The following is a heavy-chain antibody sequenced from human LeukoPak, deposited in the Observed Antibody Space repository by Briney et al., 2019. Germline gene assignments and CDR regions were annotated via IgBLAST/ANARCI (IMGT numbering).Heavy chain of an antibody. CDR1: GYILASYG. CDR2: VSTNDGNT. Sequence: ASVKVSCKASGYILASYGISWVRQAPGQGLEWMGWVSTNDGNTVYAQRLQGRVTMTTDTSTSVAYMELRSLTSDDTAVYYCTRAPPGMTMMTDYWGQGTLVTVSS. D-gene: IGHD3-22*01. J-gene: IGHJ4*02. V-gene: IGHV1-18*01. CDR3: TRAPPGMTMMTDY.